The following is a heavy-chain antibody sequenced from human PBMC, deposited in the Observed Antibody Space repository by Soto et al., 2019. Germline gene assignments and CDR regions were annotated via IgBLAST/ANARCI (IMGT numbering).Heavy chain of an antibody. CDR1: GYTFTSYY. J-gene: IGHJ4*02. D-gene: IGHD3-3*01. Sequence: QVQLVQSGAEVKKPGASVKVSCKASGYTFTSYYMHWVRHAPGQGLKWMGIINPSGGSTSYAQKFQGRVTMTRDTSTSTVYMELSSLRSEDTAVYYCASDITIFGVVRYWGQGTLVTVSS. V-gene: IGHV1-46*01. CDR2: INPSGGST. CDR3: ASDITIFGVVRY.